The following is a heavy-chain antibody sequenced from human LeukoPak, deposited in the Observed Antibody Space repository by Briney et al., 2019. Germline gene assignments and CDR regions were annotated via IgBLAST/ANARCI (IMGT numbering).Heavy chain of an antibody. V-gene: IGHV4-39*07. D-gene: IGHD2-2*01. CDR3: ARDTGPSGTAFDY. CDR1: GGSITNTGAY. J-gene: IGHJ4*02. Sequence: SETLSLTCTVSGGSITNTGAYWVWIRQSPGKGLEWIGSIYYSGSAYYTPSLRSRVTISVATSKSLFSLTLSSVTAADTAVYYCARDTGPSGTAFDYWGQGILVTVSS. CDR2: IYYSGSA.